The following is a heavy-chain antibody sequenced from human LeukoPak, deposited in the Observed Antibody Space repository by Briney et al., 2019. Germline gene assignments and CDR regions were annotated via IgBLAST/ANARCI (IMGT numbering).Heavy chain of an antibody. V-gene: IGHV3-33*06. Sequence: PGRSLRLSCAASGFTFSSYGMHWVRQAPGKGLEWVAVIWYDGSNKYYADSVKGRFTISRDNSKNTLYLQVNSLRAEDTAVYYCAKVGRTGNYYYYYYMDVWGKGTTVTVSS. D-gene: IGHD3/OR15-3a*01. CDR2: IWYDGSNK. J-gene: IGHJ6*03. CDR3: AKVGRTGNYYYYYYMDV. CDR1: GFTFSSYG.